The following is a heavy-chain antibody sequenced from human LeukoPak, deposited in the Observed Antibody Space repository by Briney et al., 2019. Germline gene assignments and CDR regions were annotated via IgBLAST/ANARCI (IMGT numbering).Heavy chain of an antibody. CDR1: GFTFSSYA. D-gene: IGHD3-3*01. CDR3: AKDQDFWSGYEDY. Sequence: GGSLRLSCAASGFTFSSYAMSWVRQAPGKGLEWVSAISGSGGSTYYADSVKGRFTISRDNSENTLYLQMNSLRAEDTAVYYCAKDQDFWSGYEDYWGQGTLVTVSS. J-gene: IGHJ4*02. V-gene: IGHV3-23*01. CDR2: ISGSGGST.